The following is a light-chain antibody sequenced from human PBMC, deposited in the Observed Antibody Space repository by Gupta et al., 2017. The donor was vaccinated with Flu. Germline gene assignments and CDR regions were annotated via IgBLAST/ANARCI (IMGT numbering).Light chain of an antibody. Sequence: QSALTQPASVSGSPGQPITISCTGTSSDVGGYNYVSWYQQHPGKAPKLMIYEVNNRPSGVSNRFSGSKSGNTASLTISGLQAEDEAHYYCSSYTSSSTPYVFGTGTEVTVL. CDR3: SSYTSSSTPYV. J-gene: IGLJ1*01. CDR2: EVN. CDR1: SSDVGGYNY. V-gene: IGLV2-14*01.